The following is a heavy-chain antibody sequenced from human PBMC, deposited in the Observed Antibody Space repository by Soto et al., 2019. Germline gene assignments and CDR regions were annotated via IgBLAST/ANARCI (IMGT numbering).Heavy chain of an antibody. V-gene: IGHV3-23*01. CDR1: GFTFGSYG. D-gene: IGHD5-18*01. J-gene: IGHJ4*02. Sequence: EVQLLESGGGLVQPGGSLRLSCAASGFTFGSYGMSWVRQAPGKGLEWVSAISGAGGSTYYADSVKGRFTISRDNSKHTLYLQMSSLRAEDTAVYFCAKNRMSTAIVDYWGQGTLVTVSS. CDR3: AKNRMSTAIVDY. CDR2: ISGAGGST.